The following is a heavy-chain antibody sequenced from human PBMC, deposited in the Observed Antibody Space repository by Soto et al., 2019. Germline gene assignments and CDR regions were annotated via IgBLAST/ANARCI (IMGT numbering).Heavy chain of an antibody. V-gene: IGHV3-23*01. J-gene: IGHJ4*02. Sequence: EVQLLESGGGLVQPGGSLRLSCAASGFTFSSYAMSWVRQAPGKGLEWVSAISGSGGSTYYADSVKGRFTISRDNSKNTLDLQMNSLRAEDTAVYDCAKTRGALAVTTPFDYWGQGTLVTVSS. CDR1: GFTFSSYA. CDR2: ISGSGGST. CDR3: AKTRGALAVTTPFDY. D-gene: IGHD4-17*01.